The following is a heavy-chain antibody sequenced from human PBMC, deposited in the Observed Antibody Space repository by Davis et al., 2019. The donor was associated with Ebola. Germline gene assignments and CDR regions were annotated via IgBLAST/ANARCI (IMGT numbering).Heavy chain of an antibody. CDR2: VSWNSDGV. CDR3: GKDLTPGGMEA. Sequence: GASLNISCASACFSLDDHAMHWLRPSPGKASEWAAAVSWNSDGVGYADSVKGRFTVSRDNAKNALYLQMNSLRVEDTAFYYCGKDLTPGGMEAWGQGTTVTVSS. J-gene: IGHJ6*02. D-gene: IGHD3-16*01. CDR1: CFSLDDHA. V-gene: IGHV3-9*01.